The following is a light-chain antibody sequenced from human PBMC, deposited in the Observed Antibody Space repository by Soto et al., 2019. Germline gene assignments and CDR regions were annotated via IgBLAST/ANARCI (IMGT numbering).Light chain of an antibody. CDR3: QQYNSYSEWT. V-gene: IGKV1-5*01. CDR2: DAS. CDR1: QSISSW. J-gene: IGKJ1*01. Sequence: DIKMSLSPSTLSSTEIDRVSITVRASQSISSWLAWYQQKPGKAPKLLIYDASSLESGVPSRFSGSGSGTEFTLTISSLQPDDFATYYCQQYNSYSEWTFGQGTKVDI.